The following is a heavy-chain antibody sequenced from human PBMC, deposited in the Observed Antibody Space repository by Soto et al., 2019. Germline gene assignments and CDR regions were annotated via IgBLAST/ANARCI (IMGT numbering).Heavy chain of an antibody. Sequence: GGSLRLSGAASGFTFSSYSISWVRHAPWKGLEWVSAISGSGVSTYYADSVKRRFTISRDNSKNTLYLQMNSLRTEDTAVYYCAKSFWLSESFDYCGQGTLVTVSS. J-gene: IGHJ4*02. CDR3: AKSFWLSESFDY. CDR2: ISGSGVST. V-gene: IGHV3-23*01. CDR1: GFTFSSYS. D-gene: IGHD3-9*01.